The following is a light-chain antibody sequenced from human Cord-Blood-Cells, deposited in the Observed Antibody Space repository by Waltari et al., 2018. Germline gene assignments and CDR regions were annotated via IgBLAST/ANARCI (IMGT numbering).Light chain of an antibody. Sequence: EIVLTQSPATLSLSPGERAPLSCRASQSVSSYLAWYQPKPGQAPRLLIYDASNRATGIPARFSGSGSGTDITLTISSLEPEDFAVYYCQQRSNWPPFTFGPGTKVDIK. CDR1: QSVSSY. CDR3: QQRSNWPPFT. V-gene: IGKV3-11*01. J-gene: IGKJ3*01. CDR2: DAS.